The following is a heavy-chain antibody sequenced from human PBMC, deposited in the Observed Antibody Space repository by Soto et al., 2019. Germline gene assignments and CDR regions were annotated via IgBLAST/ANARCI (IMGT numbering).Heavy chain of an antibody. V-gene: IGHV4-61*01. CDR1: GGSVSSGSYY. D-gene: IGHD2-15*01. CDR2: IYYSGST. J-gene: IGHJ6*02. Sequence: SETLSLTCTVSGGSVSSGSYYWSWIRQPPGKGLEWIGYIYYSGSTNYNPSLKSRVTISVDTSKNQFSLKLSSVTAADTAVYYRARDWGFGFFSCGSCYSDAIPYYYGMDVWGQGNTVTVSS. CDR3: ARDWGFGFFSCGSCYSDAIPYYYGMDV.